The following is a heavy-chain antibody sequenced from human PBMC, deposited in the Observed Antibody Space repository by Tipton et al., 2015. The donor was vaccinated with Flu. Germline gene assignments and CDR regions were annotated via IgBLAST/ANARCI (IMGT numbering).Heavy chain of an antibody. Sequence: GLVKPSETLSLSCTVSGGSVTSADYHWTWIRQAPGKGLEYIGQISSSGTSNNNPSLKSRAIISVDTSKNQFSLKLTSVTAADTAVYYCARRDFSNYVSEPKNWFDPWGQGTLVTVSS. CDR1: GGSVTSADYH. D-gene: IGHD4-11*01. CDR3: ARRDFSNYVSEPKNWFDP. V-gene: IGHV4-61*08. CDR2: ISSSGTS. J-gene: IGHJ5*02.